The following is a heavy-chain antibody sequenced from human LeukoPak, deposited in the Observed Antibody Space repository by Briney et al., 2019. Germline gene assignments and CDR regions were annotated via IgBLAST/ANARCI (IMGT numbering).Heavy chain of an antibody. Sequence: GGSLRLSCAASGFTFSSYAMSWVRQAPGKGLEWVSAISGSGGSTYYADSVKGRFTISRDNSKNTLYLQMNSLGAEDTAVYYCAKDQGYYYGSGSFPDYWGQGTLVTVSS. V-gene: IGHV3-23*01. CDR3: AKDQGYYYGSGSFPDY. J-gene: IGHJ4*02. CDR2: ISGSGGST. CDR1: GFTFSSYA. D-gene: IGHD3-10*01.